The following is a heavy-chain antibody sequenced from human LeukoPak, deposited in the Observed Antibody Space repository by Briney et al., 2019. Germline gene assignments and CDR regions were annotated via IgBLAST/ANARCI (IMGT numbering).Heavy chain of an antibody. J-gene: IGHJ3*02. D-gene: IGHD3-3*01. V-gene: IGHV1-18*01. CDR2: ISAYNGST. Sequence: ASVKVSCKAFGYTFTSYGISWVRQAPGQGLEWMGWISAYNGSTNYAQKLQGRVTMTTDTSTSTAYMELRSLRSDDTAVYYCARGPRRITIFGVVIRNCAFDIWGQGTMVTVSS. CDR3: ARGPRRITIFGVVIRNCAFDI. CDR1: GYTFTSYG.